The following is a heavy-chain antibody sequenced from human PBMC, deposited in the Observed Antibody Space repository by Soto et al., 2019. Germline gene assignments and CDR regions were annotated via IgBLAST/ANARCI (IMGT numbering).Heavy chain of an antibody. V-gene: IGHV3-23*01. CDR1: GVTRSHA. D-gene: IGHD3-16*01. CDR3: AKKGNPLGGPYDY. CDR2: ISGGGYTA. Sequence: PGGSLRLSCVVSGVTRSHAMYWVRQAPGQGLEWVAGISGGGYTAYYPDSVRGRFTISRDNSKNTLYLQMNSLRAEDTAVYYCAKKGNPLGGPYDYWGQGTLVTVST. J-gene: IGHJ4*02.